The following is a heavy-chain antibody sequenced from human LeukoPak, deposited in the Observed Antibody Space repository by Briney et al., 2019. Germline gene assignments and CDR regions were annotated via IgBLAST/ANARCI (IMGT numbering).Heavy chain of an antibody. J-gene: IGHJ3*02. V-gene: IGHV4-59*01. CDR3: ARDSRRDDVFDI. Sequence: PSESLSLTCTVSDGSISSYYWSWIRQPPGKGLEGIGYIYYSGSTKYNPSLKSRVTISVDTSKNQFSLRLSSVTAADTAVYYCARDSRRDDVFDIWGQGTMVTVSS. CDR2: IYYSGST. CDR1: DGSISSYY.